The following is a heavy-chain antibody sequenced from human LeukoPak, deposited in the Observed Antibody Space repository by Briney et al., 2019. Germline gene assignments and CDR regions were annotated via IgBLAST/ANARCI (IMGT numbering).Heavy chain of an antibody. CDR2: ISSSGSTI. Sequence: QPGGSLRLSCAASGFTFSSYWMHWVRQAPGKGLEWVSYISSSGSTIYYADSVKGRFTISRDNSKNTLYLQMNSLRVEDTAVYYCAKDHFPRRVGYNGGESDYWGQGTLVTISS. CDR1: GFTFSSYW. CDR3: AKDHFPRRVGYNGGESDY. D-gene: IGHD5-24*01. V-gene: IGHV3-48*01. J-gene: IGHJ4*02.